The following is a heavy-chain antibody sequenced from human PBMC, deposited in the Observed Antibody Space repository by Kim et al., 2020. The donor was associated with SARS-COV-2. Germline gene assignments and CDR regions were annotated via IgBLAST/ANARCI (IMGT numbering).Heavy chain of an antibody. V-gene: IGHV5-51*01. Sequence: GESLKISCKGSGYTFTTSWIAWVRQMPWKGLEHMGIIYPGDSGTRYNQSFEGQVTISDDKSISTVFLHWGSLKASDTAMYYCARSYGDQAFDVWGQGTM. CDR2: IYPGDSGT. D-gene: IGHD4-17*01. CDR1: GYTFTTSW. CDR3: ARSYGDQAFDV. J-gene: IGHJ3*01.